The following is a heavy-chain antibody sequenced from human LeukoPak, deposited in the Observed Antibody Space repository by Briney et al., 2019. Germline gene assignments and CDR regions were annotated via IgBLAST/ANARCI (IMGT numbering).Heavy chain of an antibody. CDR2: VVYSGST. Sequence: SETLSLTCTVSGGSISSYYWSWIRQPPGKGLEWIGFVVYSGSTNYNPSLKSRVTISIDTSNNQLSLKLSSVTAADTAVYYCARHREMDSYDAFDVWGQGTMVIVSS. J-gene: IGHJ3*01. V-gene: IGHV4-59*08. CDR1: GGSISSYY. CDR3: ARHREMDSYDAFDV. D-gene: IGHD5-24*01.